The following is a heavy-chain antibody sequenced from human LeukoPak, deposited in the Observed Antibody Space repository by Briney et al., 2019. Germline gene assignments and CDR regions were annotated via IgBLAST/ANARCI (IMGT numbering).Heavy chain of an antibody. CDR3: ARDFAVAEGELLNPPPDY. CDR1: GFTFXSXX. D-gene: IGHD1-26*01. J-gene: IGHJ4*02. Sequence: GGSLRLSCAASGFTFXSXXXHXVXXXPGXXLXWXSRINXDGRSTSYGDAVKGRFPISRDNAKNPLYLQMNSLRAEDTAVYYCARDFAVAEGELLNPPPDYWGQGTLVTVSS. CDR2: INXDGRST. V-gene: IGHV3-74*01.